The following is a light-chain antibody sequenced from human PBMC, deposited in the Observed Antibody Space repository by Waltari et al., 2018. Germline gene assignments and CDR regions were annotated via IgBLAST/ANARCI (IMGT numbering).Light chain of an antibody. CDR2: SAS. CDR3: QQYNNWPLT. J-gene: IGKJ4*01. Sequence: ETVMTQSPATLSALPGERVTLSCGASQSISSHVAWYQQKPGQPPRLVIYSASSMATGVPVRFSGSGSGTDFTLTISNLQSEDFAVYYCQQYNNWPLTFGGGTKVEL. V-gene: IGKV3-15*01. CDR1: QSISSH.